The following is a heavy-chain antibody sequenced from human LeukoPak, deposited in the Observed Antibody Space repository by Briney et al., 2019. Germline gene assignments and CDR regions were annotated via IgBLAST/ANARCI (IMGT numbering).Heavy chain of an antibody. D-gene: IGHD2-2*01. CDR2: INPNSGDT. V-gene: IGHV1-2*02. Sequence: AASVKVSCKASGYTFTDCYVHWVRQAPGQGFEWMGWINPNSGDTNYAQKFQGRVTMTRDTSISTAHMEMSRLRSDDTAVYYCARANFLYCSSTTCLFDYWGQGTLVTVSS. CDR1: GYTFTDCY. CDR3: ARANFLYCSSTTCLFDY. J-gene: IGHJ4*02.